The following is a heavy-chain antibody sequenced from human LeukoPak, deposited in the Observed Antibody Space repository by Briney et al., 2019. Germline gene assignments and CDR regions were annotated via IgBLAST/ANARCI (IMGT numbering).Heavy chain of an antibody. Sequence: GGSLRLSCAASRFTFSNYAISWVRQAPGKGLEWVSAISGSGGSTYYADSVKGRFTISRDDSKNTAYLQMNSLKTEDTAVYYCTRHEWNNTVTTSYWGQGTLVTVSS. CDR1: RFTFSNYA. V-gene: IGHV3-23*01. D-gene: IGHD4-17*01. CDR3: TRHEWNNTVTTSY. J-gene: IGHJ4*02. CDR2: ISGSGGST.